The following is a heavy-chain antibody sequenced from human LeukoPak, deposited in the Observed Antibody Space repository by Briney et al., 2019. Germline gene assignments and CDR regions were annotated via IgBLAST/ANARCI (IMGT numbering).Heavy chain of an antibody. CDR1: GGSISSSSYY. CDR3: ARRVAGTDLDFDY. Sequence: SETLSLTCTVSGGSISSSSYYWGWIRQPPGKGLDWIGSIYYSGSTYYNPSLKSRFTISVDTSKNQFSLKLSSVTAADTAVYYCARRVAGTDLDFDYWGQGTLVTVSS. D-gene: IGHD6-19*01. V-gene: IGHV4-39*01. J-gene: IGHJ4*02. CDR2: IYYSGST.